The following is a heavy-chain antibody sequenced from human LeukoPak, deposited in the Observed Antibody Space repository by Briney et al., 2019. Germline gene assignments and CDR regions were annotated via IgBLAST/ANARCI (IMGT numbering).Heavy chain of an antibody. Sequence: PGGSLRLSCVASGFTFTDYGMGWVRQAPGKGLEWVSAISGTGGRTYYADSAKGRLTISKDDSKNTLYLQMNSLRAEDTAVYYCAKDGGFQMPFDSWGQGTLVTVSS. J-gene: IGHJ4*02. CDR1: GFTFTDYG. CDR3: AKDGGFQMPFDS. CDR2: ISGTGGRT. D-gene: IGHD3-10*01. V-gene: IGHV3-23*01.